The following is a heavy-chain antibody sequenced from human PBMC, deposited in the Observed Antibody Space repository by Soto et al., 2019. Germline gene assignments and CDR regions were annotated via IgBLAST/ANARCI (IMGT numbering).Heavy chain of an antibody. Sequence: ASVKVSCKASGYTFSNYYMHWVRQAPGQGLEWMGIINPSAGSTYYAQKFQGRITMSSDTSTNTVYMELSSLRSEDTAIYYCTRKTVAGQSRSQFDPWGQGTLVTV. V-gene: IGHV1-46*01. J-gene: IGHJ5*02. CDR3: TRKTVAGQSRSQFDP. D-gene: IGHD6-19*01. CDR2: INPSAGST. CDR1: GYTFSNYY.